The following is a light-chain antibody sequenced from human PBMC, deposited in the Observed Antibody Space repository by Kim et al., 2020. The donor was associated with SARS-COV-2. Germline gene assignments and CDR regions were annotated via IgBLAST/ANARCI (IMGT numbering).Light chain of an antibody. CDR2: DVS. J-gene: IGLJ3*02. Sequence: GQSITISCTGTSSDVGGYNYVSWYQQHPGKAPKLMIYDVSKRPSGISSRFSGSKSGNTASLTISGLQAEDEADYYCSSYTRSSSFGFGGGTQLTVL. CDR3: SSYTRSSSFG. CDR1: SSDVGGYNY. V-gene: IGLV2-14*04.